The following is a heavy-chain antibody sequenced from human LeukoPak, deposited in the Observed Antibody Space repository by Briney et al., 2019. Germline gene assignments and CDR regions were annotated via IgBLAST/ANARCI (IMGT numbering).Heavy chain of an antibody. CDR2: ISTYNGNT. CDR1: GYTFISYG. CDR3: ARDGLNCGDTLG. J-gene: IGHJ4*02. Sequence: ASVKVSCKASGYTFISYGITWVRQAPGQGLEWMGWISTYNGNTIYAQKLQGRVTMTTDTPTSTVYMELRSLRSDDTAVYYCARDGLNCGDTLGWGQGTLVTVSS. V-gene: IGHV1-18*01. D-gene: IGHD2-21*01.